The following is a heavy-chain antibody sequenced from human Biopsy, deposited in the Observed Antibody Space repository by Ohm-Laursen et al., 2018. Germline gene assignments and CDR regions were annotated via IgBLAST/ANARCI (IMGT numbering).Heavy chain of an antibody. CDR3: ARGMRSSGWPYFDS. CDR1: GDSVSSGSFY. V-gene: IGHV4-61*01. CDR2: IYDRGSIA. J-gene: IGHJ4*02. D-gene: IGHD6-19*01. Sequence: TLSLTCTVSGDSVSSGSFYCTWSRRPPGQGLEYIGYIYDRGSIATYNPSLESHVTMSVDVPKKQFSLKLSSVTDADTAIYHCARGMRSSGWPYFDSWGQGTLVTVSS.